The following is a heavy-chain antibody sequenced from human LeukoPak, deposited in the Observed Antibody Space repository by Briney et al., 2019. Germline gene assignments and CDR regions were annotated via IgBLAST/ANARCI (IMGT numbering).Heavy chain of an antibody. D-gene: IGHD2-8*01. CDR1: GYTFTSYD. J-gene: IGHJ4*02. V-gene: IGHV1-8*01. Sequence: GASAKVSCKASGYTFTSYDINWVRQATGQGLEWMGWMNPNSGNTGYAQKFQGRVTMTRNTSISIAYMELSSLRSEDTAVYYCARGLYCTNGECRDYWGQGTLVTVSS. CDR3: ARGLYCTNGECRDY. CDR2: MNPNSGNT.